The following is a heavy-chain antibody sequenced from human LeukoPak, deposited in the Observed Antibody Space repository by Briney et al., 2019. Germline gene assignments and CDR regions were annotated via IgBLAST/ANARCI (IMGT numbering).Heavy chain of an antibody. J-gene: IGHJ3*02. CDR1: GFTFSDYY. CDR2: IYSGGST. V-gene: IGHV3-53*01. D-gene: IGHD2-21*02. CDR3: ARALTAYCGGDCYAFDI. Sequence: GGSLRLSCAASGFTFSDYYMSWIRQAPGKGLEWVSVIYSGGSTYYADSVKGRFTISRDNSKNTLYLQTNSLRAEDTAVYYCARALTAYCGGDCYAFDIWGQGTMVTVSS.